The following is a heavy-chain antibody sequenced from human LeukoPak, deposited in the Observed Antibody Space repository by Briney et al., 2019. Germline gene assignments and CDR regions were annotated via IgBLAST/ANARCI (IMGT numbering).Heavy chain of an antibody. J-gene: IGHJ6*03. CDR1: GFTFSSYS. CDR2: ISSSSSYI. V-gene: IGHV3-21*01. CDR3: STTGPNYYMDV. D-gene: IGHD1-1*01. Sequence: GGSLRLSCAASGFTFSSYSMNWVRQAPGKGLEWVSSISSSSSYIYYADSVKGRFTISRDNAKNSLYLQMNSLRAEDTAVYYCSTTGPNYYMDVWGKGTTVTVSS.